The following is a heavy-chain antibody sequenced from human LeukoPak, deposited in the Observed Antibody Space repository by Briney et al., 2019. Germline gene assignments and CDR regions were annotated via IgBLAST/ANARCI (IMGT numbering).Heavy chain of an antibody. J-gene: IGHJ4*02. Sequence: ASVKVSCKASGGTFSSYAISWVRQAPGQGLEWMGRIDPNSGDINYAQKFQGRVTMTSDTSINTAYMELNRLRSDDTAVYYCARGLVSGSYFPLFDYWGQGTLVTVSS. CDR3: ARGLVSGSYFPLFDY. CDR1: GGTFSSYA. D-gene: IGHD3-10*01. CDR2: IDPNSGDI. V-gene: IGHV1-2*02.